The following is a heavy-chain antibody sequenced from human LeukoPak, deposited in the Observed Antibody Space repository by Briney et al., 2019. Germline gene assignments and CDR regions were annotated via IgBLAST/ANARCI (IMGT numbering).Heavy chain of an antibody. CDR3: ARVGAVAGIDYYYYYMDV. CDR1: GFTFSSYE. V-gene: IGHV3-48*03. Sequence: GGSLRLSCAASGFTFSSYEMNWVRQAPGKGLEWVSYISSSDSTIYYADSVKGRFTISRDNAKNSLYLQMNSLRGEDTAVYYCARVGAVAGIDYYYYYMDVWGKGTTVTVSS. D-gene: IGHD6-19*01. J-gene: IGHJ6*03. CDR2: ISSSDSTI.